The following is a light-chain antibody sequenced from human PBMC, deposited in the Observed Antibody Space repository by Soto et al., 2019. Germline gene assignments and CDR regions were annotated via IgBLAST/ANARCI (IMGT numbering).Light chain of an antibody. J-gene: IGKJ1*01. Sequence: DIQMTQSPSTLSASVGDRVTITCRASQSISSWLAWYQQKPGKAPKLLIYKASSLESGVPSRFSGSGSGTELTLTISSLQPDDFATYYCQQYNSPWTFGQGTMVEIK. V-gene: IGKV1-5*03. CDR1: QSISSW. CDR3: QQYNSPWT. CDR2: KAS.